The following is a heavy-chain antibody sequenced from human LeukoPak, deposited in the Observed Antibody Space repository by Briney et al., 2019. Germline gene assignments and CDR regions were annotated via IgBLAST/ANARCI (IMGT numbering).Heavy chain of an antibody. D-gene: IGHD3-10*01. J-gene: IGHJ4*02. Sequence: GGSLCLSCAASGFAFSSYAMSWVRQTPGKGLEWVSGICTSASSTYYADSVKGRFTNSRDNSKNMLYLQTNSLRAEDTAVYYCARDSDPLHFKSSPFDFWGQGSLVTLSS. CDR3: ARDSDPLHFKSSPFDF. V-gene: IGHV3-23*01. CDR1: GFAFSSYA. CDR2: ICTSASST.